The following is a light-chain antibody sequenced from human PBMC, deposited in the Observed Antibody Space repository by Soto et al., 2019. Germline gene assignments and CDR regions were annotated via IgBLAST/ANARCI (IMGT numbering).Light chain of an antibody. CDR1: HDISTF. V-gene: IGKV1-39*01. CDR2: EAS. J-gene: IGKJ5*01. Sequence: DIHMTYSASLLSPCIVERVTITCRASHDISTFLAWYQQKPGKAPKLLIYEASTLQSGVPSRFSGSGSGTDFTLTISSLQPEDFATYHCQQSYSTPRAFGQGTLLEIK. CDR3: QQSYSTPRA.